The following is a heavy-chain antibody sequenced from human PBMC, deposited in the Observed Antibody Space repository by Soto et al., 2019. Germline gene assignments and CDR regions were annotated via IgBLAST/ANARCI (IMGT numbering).Heavy chain of an antibody. D-gene: IGHD3-3*01. CDR3: AADRITIFGVAQSDAFASPYYYGMDV. V-gene: IGHV1-58*01. J-gene: IGHJ6*02. CDR1: GFTFTSSA. Sequence: ASVKVSCKASGFTFTSSAVQWVRQARGQRLEWIGWIVVGSGNTNYAQKFQERVTITRDMSTSTAYMELSSLRSEDTAVYYCAADRITIFGVAQSDAFASPYYYGMDVWGQGTTVTVSS. CDR2: IVVGSGNT.